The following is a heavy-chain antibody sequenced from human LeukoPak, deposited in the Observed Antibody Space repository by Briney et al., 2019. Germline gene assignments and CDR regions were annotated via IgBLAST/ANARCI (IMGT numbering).Heavy chain of an antibody. J-gene: IGHJ4*02. D-gene: IGHD3-10*01. CDR1: GFTFSSYA. CDR3: AKAHLWFGELSRYYFDY. Sequence: PGGSLRLSCAASGFTFSSYAMSWVRQAPGKGLEWVSAISGSGGSTYYADSVKGRFTISGDNSKNTLYLQMNSLRAEDTAVYYCAKAHLWFGELSRYYFDYWGQGTLVTVSS. CDR2: ISGSGGST. V-gene: IGHV3-23*01.